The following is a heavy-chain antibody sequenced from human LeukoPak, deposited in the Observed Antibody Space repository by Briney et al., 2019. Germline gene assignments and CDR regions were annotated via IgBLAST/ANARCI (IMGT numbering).Heavy chain of an antibody. CDR2: IRYDERNK. CDR3: AKPARVGAVDY. J-gene: IGHJ4*02. Sequence: GGTLRLSCAASGFTFSNYGLSWVRQAPGKGLEWVTFIRYDERNKYYADSVKGRFTISRDNSKNTLYLQMNSLRAEDTAIYYCAKPARVGAVDYWGQGTLVTVSS. CDR1: GFTFSNYG. V-gene: IGHV3-30*02. D-gene: IGHD6-13*01.